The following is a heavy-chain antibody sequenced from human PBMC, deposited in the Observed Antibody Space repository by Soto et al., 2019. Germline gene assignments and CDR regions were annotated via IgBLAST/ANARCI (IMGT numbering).Heavy chain of an antibody. CDR1: GFTFSSYG. V-gene: IGHV3-30*18. CDR3: AKDNYDFWSGYLDPTPEGVYGMDV. CDR2: ISYDGSNK. J-gene: IGHJ6*02. D-gene: IGHD3-3*01. Sequence: LSLTCAASGFTFSSYGMHWVRQAPGKGLEWVAVISYDGSNKYYADSVKGRFTISRDNSKNTLYLQMNSLRAEDTAVYYCAKDNYDFWSGYLDPTPEGVYGMDVWGQGTTVTVSS.